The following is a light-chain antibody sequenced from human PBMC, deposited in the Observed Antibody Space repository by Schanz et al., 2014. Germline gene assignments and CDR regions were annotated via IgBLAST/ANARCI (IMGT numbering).Light chain of an antibody. Sequence: QSALTQPASVSGSPGQSITISCTGTSSDVGGYDYVSWYQQHPGKAPKLMIYDVNNRPSGVSHRFSGSKSGTTASLTISDLQAEDEADFYCASYTSTSIVVFGGGTKLTVL. J-gene: IGLJ2*01. CDR3: ASYTSTSIVV. CDR1: SSDVGGYDY. CDR2: DVN. V-gene: IGLV2-14*03.